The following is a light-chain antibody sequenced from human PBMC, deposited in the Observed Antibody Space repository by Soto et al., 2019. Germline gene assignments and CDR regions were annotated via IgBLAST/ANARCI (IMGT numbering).Light chain of an antibody. CDR2: EVS. Sequence: QSALTQPPSASGSPGQSVTISCTGTSSDVGAYNYVSWYQQHPGKAPKLMIYEVSKRPSGVPDRFSGSKSDNTASLTVSGLQAEDEADYYCNSYAGSNNLVFGGGTKVTVL. J-gene: IGLJ2*01. V-gene: IGLV2-8*01. CDR1: SSDVGAYNY. CDR3: NSYAGSNNLV.